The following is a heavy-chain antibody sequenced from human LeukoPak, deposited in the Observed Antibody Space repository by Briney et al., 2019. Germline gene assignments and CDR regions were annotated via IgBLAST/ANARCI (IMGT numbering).Heavy chain of an antibody. Sequence: GGSLRLSCAASGFTFDDYAMHWVRQAPGKGLEWVSLISWDGGSTYYADSVKGRFTISRDNSKNSLYLQMNSLRAEDTALYYCAKVTRRDGYKTVLDYWGQGTLVTVSS. CDR3: AKVTRRDGYKTVLDY. J-gene: IGHJ4*02. CDR1: GFTFDDYA. D-gene: IGHD5-24*01. V-gene: IGHV3-43D*03. CDR2: ISWDGGST.